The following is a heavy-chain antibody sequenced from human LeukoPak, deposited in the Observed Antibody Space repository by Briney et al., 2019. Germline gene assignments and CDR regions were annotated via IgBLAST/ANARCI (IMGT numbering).Heavy chain of an antibody. J-gene: IGHJ4*02. CDR2: ISASGSST. CDR1: GFTFNNYA. D-gene: IGHD5-18*01. Sequence: GGSLRLSCAASGFTFNNYAMSWVRQAPGKGLDWVSGISASGSSTYYADSVKGRFTISRDNSKNTLYLQMNSLRAEDTAVYYCARHLRGYSYGFHYWGQGTLVTVSS. CDR3: ARHLRGYSYGFHY. V-gene: IGHV3-23*01.